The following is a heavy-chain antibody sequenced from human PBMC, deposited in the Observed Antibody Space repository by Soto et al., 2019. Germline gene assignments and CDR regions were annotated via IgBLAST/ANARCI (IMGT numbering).Heavy chain of an antibody. CDR2: IYYSGST. CDR3: ARRERAAGTDWWFDP. D-gene: IGHD6-13*01. V-gene: IGHV4-39*01. J-gene: IGHJ5*02. Sequence: QLQLQESGPGLVKPSETLSLTCTVSGGSISSSSFHWGWIRQPPGKGLEWIGSIYYSGSTYYSPSLKSRVARSVDTSKDQFYLKLSAVTAADTAVYYCARRERAAGTDWWFDPWGQGTLVTVSS. CDR1: GGSISSSSFH.